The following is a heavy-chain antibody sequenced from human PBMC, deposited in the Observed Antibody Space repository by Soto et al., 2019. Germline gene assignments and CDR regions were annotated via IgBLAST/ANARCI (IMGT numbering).Heavy chain of an antibody. Sequence: ASVKLSCKASGYTFTSYAMHWVRQAPGQRLEWMGWINAGNGNTKYSQKFQGRVTITRDTSASTAYMELSSLRSEDTALYYCPRSQGINCNFKLSAPRGKGTLDTV. CDR1: GYTFTSYA. V-gene: IGHV1-3*01. CDR3: PRSQGINCNFKLSAP. D-gene: IGHD1-7*01. J-gene: IGHJ5*02. CDR2: INAGNGNT.